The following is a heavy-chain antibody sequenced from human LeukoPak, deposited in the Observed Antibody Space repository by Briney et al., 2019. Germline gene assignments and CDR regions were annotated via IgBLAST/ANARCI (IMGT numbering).Heavy chain of an antibody. CDR3: AKDWGQQWLARGGDAFDI. V-gene: IGHV3-23*01. CDR1: GFTFSSYA. Sequence: GGSLRLSCAASGFTFSSYAMSWVRQAPGKGLEWVSAISGSGGSTYYADSVRGRFTISRDNSKNTLYLQMNSLRAEDTAVYYCAKDWGQQWLARGGDAFDIWGQGTMVTVSS. D-gene: IGHD6-19*01. J-gene: IGHJ3*02. CDR2: ISGSGGST.